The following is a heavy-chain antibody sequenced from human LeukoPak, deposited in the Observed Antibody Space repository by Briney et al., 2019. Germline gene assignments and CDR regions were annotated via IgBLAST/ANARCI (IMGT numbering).Heavy chain of an antibody. CDR3: ARVSWWLTWDYFDY. V-gene: IGHV3-53*01. J-gene: IGHJ4*02. CDR2: IYSGGST. D-gene: IGHD2-15*01. Sequence: PGGSLRLSCAASGFTVSSNYMSWVRQAPGKGLEWVSVIYSGGSTYYADSVKGRFTISRDNSKNTLYFQMNSLRAEDTAVYYCARVSWWLTWDYFDYWGQGTLVTVSS. CDR1: GFTVSSNY.